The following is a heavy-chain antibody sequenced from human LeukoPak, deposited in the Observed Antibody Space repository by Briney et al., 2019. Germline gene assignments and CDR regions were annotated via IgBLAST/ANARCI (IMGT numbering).Heavy chain of an antibody. D-gene: IGHD5-12*01. CDR2: IYYSGST. V-gene: IGHV4-59*11. CDR1: GGSISNHY. J-gene: IGHJ4*02. CDR3: ARRGGYGRYYFDY. Sequence: SETLSLTCTVSGGSISNHYWSWIRQPPGKGLEWIGYIYYSGSTNYNPSLKSRVTISVDTSKNQFSLKLSSVTAADTAVYYCARRGGYGRYYFDYWGQGTLVTVSS.